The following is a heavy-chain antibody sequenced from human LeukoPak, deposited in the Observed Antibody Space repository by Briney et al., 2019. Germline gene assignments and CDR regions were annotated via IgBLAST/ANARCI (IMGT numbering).Heavy chain of an antibody. D-gene: IGHD2-2*01. V-gene: IGHV3-21*01. CDR1: GFTFSSYR. J-gene: IGHJ4*02. CDR2: ISSSSSYI. CDR3: ARGYQLLSRVSDY. Sequence: GGSLRLSCAASGFTFSSYRMNWVRQAPGKGLEWVSSISSSSSYIYYAGSVKGRFTISRDNAKNSLYLQMNSLRAEDTAVYYCARGYQLLSRVSDYWGQGTQVTVSS.